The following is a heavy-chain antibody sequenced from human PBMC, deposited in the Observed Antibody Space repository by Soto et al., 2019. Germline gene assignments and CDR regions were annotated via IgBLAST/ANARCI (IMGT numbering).Heavy chain of an antibody. CDR3: AKDLYSSSWGYYYYGMDV. D-gene: IGHD6-13*01. J-gene: IGHJ6*02. Sequence: EVQLLESGGGLVQPGGSLRLSCAASGFTFSSYAMSWVRQAPGKGLEWVSAISGSGGSTYYADSVKGRFTISRDNSENTLYLQMNSLRADDTAVYYCAKDLYSSSWGYYYYGMDVWGQGTTVTVSS. CDR2: ISGSGGST. CDR1: GFTFSSYA. V-gene: IGHV3-23*01.